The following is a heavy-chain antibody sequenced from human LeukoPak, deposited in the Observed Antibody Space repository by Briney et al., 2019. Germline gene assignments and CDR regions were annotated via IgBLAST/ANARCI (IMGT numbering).Heavy chain of an antibody. CDR1: GGSFSGYY. V-gene: IGHV4-34*01. J-gene: IGHJ1*01. D-gene: IGHD3-3*01. Sequence: KASETLSLTCAVYGGSFSGYYWSWIRQPPGKGLEWIGEINHSGSTNYNPSLKSRVTISVDTSKNQFSLKLSSVTAADTAVYYCAQSPTYYDFWSGYYTGSKYSQHWGQGTLVTVSS. CDR2: INHSGST. CDR3: AQSPTYYDFWSGYYTGSKYSQH.